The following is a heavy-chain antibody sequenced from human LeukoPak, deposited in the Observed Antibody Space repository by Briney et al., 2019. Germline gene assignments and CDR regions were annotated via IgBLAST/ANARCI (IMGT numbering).Heavy chain of an antibody. D-gene: IGHD6-13*01. CDR2: MKYDGSEK. V-gene: IGHV3-7*01. CDR1: GFTFSSYA. CDR3: ARDIEAAGLFLDY. J-gene: IGHJ4*02. Sequence: GGSLRLSCAASGFTFSSYAMSWVRQAPGKGREWVANMKYDGSEKYYVDSVKGRFTISRDNAKNSLYLQMNSLRAEDTAVYYCARDIEAAGLFLDYWGQGTLVTVSS.